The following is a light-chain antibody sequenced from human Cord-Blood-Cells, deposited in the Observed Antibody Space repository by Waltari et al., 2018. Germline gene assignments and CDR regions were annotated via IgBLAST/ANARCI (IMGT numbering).Light chain of an antibody. Sequence: QSALTQPAPVSGSPGQSITISCTGTSSDVGGYNYVSWYQQHPGKAPKLMIYDVTNRPSGFSNRFSGSKSGNTASLTISGLQAEDEADYYCSSYTSSSTYVFGTVTKVTVL. CDR2: DVT. CDR1: SSDVGGYNY. CDR3: SSYTSSSTYV. J-gene: IGLJ1*01. V-gene: IGLV2-14*01.